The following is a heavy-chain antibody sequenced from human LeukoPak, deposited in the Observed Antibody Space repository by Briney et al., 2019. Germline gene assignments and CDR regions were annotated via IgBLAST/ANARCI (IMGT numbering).Heavy chain of an antibody. CDR1: VYSISIGHY. CDR2: MFHSGST. J-gene: IGHJ6*03. D-gene: IGHD1-1*01. CDR3: ARRDWNEGDYMDV. V-gene: IGHV4-38-2*02. Sequence: SETLSLTCTVSVYSISIGHYWAWIRQSPEKGLEWIASMFHSGSTYYNPSLKSRVTTSADTSKNEFSLKLSSVTAADTAVYYCARRDWNEGDYMDVWGKGTTVIVSS.